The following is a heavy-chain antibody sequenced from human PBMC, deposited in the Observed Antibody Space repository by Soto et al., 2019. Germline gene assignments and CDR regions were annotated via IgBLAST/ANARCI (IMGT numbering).Heavy chain of an antibody. CDR1: GFTFSSYA. J-gene: IGHJ4*01. D-gene: IGHD3-10*01. V-gene: IGHV3-30-3*01. Sequence: QVQLVESGGGVVQPGRSLRLSCAASGFTFSSYAMHWVRQAPGKGLEWVAVISYDGSNKYYADSVKGRFTISRDNSKNTLYLQMNSLRAEDTAVYYCARDWFGEFNGVDYWGHGTLVTVSP. CDR2: ISYDGSNK. CDR3: ARDWFGEFNGVDY.